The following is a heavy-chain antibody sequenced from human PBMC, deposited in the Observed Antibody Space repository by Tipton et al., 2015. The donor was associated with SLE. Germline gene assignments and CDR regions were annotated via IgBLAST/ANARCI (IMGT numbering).Heavy chain of an antibody. V-gene: IGHV3-30*04. Sequence: SLRLSCAASGFIFSTYAIHWVRQAPGKGLEWVAIISYDGSYKYYADSVKGRFTISRDNSKNTVSLHMDSLRPEDTAIYYCARGDGYNKGNYFDPWGQGALVTVSS. J-gene: IGHJ5*02. CDR1: GFIFSTYA. CDR3: ARGDGYNKGNYFDP. D-gene: IGHD5-24*01. CDR2: ISYDGSYK.